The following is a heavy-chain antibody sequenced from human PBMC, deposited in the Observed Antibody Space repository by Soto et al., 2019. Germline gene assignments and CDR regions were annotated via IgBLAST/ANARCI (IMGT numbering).Heavy chain of an antibody. D-gene: IGHD3-10*01. CDR2: IIPFLGTT. CDR3: AKETAQRGAPGRPLQPENVDA. CDR1: GGIFITSG. J-gene: IGHJ5*02. Sequence: QVQLVQSGAEVKMPGSSVKVSCKTSGGIFITSGLSWVRQAPGQGLEWMGGIIPFLGTTNHAQKFQGRVTITADKSTSTDYVELSDLTGEDTATYDWAKETAQRGAPGRPLQPENVDAWGQGTLVTVPA. V-gene: IGHV1-69*06.